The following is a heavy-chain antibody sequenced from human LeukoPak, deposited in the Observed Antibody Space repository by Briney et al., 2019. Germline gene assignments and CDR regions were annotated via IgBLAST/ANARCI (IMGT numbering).Heavy chain of an antibody. CDR2: LTGSGGTT. CDR1: GFTFRDYG. Sequence: PGGTLRLSCAASGFTFRDYGMSWVRQAPGKGLEWVSALTGSGGTTYYADSVKGRFTISRDNSKNTLYLQMNSLRAEDTAVYYCAKVAEVGATGYYYYMDVWGKGTTVTISS. V-gene: IGHV3-23*01. CDR3: AKVAEVGATGYYYYMDV. J-gene: IGHJ6*03. D-gene: IGHD1-26*01.